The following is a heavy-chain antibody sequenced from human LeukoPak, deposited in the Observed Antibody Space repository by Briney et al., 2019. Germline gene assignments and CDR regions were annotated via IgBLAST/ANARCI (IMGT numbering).Heavy chain of an antibody. CDR1: GCSISSSNYY. J-gene: IGHJ4*02. V-gene: IGHV4-39*07. CDR3: ARGRYGSGSYYLDY. Sequence: SETLSLACTVSGCSISSSNYYWGRIRQPPGKGLEWIGSIYYSGSTYYNPSLKSRITISVDTSKNQFSLKLTSVTAADTAVYYCARGRYGSGSYYLDYWGQGTLVTVSS. CDR2: IYYSGST. D-gene: IGHD3-10*01.